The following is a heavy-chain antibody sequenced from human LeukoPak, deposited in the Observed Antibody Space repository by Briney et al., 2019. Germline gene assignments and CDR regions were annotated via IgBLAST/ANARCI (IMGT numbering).Heavy chain of an antibody. J-gene: IGHJ4*02. D-gene: IGHD2-21*01. V-gene: IGHV3-7*05. CDR2: IKYDGSEI. Sequence: PGGSLRLSCAASGFTFSSYSMSCVRQAPGKGLEWVSNIKYDGSEIYSVDSVKGRFTTSRDNAKNSLYLQMNSLRADDTAVYYCARHIPIIYYFDYWGQGTLVTVSS. CDR1: GFTFSSYS. CDR3: ARHIPIIYYFDY.